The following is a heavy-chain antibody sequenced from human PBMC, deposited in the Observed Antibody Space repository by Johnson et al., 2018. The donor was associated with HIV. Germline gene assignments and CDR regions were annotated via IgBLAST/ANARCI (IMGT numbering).Heavy chain of an antibody. J-gene: IGHJ3*02. CDR3: ARGVGLVDGMIVDAFDI. V-gene: IGHV3-11*04. D-gene: IGHD3-22*01. CDR1: GFTFGDYY. CDR2: ISSSGSTI. Sequence: QVQLVESGGGLVKPGGSLRLSCAASGFTFGDYYMSWIRQAPGKGLEWVSYISSSGSTIYYTDSVKGRFTISRDNSKNTLYLQMNSLRAEDTAVYYCARGVGLVDGMIVDAFDIWGQGTMVTVSS.